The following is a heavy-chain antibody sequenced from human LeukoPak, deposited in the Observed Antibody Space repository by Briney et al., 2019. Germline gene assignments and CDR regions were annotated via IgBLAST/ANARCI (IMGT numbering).Heavy chain of an antibody. CDR3: AKDSGVLRHFDWLSYFDY. Sequence: GGSLRLSCAASGFTFSTYGMSWVRQAPGKGLEWVSTLSTSTTRTYYADSVKGRFTISRDNSKRTPYLQMNSLRAEDTAVYYCAKDSGVLRHFDWLSYFDYWGQGTLVTVSS. J-gene: IGHJ4*02. D-gene: IGHD3-9*01. V-gene: IGHV3-23*01. CDR2: LSTSTTRT. CDR1: GFTFSTYG.